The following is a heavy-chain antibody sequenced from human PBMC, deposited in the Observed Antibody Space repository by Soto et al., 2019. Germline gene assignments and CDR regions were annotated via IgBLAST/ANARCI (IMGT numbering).Heavy chain of an antibody. CDR3: ARAYDTSGNYIQYFDY. CDR2: TFYRSKWYD. V-gene: IGHV6-1*01. Sequence: SQTLSLTCAISGDSASSNSAAWNWIRQSPSRGLEWLGRTFYRSKWYDDYAVSVKSRITINPDTSKNQFSLQLNSVTPEDTAVYYCARAYDTSGNYIQYFDYWGQGTLVTVSS. CDR1: GDSASSNSAA. J-gene: IGHJ4*02. D-gene: IGHD3-22*01.